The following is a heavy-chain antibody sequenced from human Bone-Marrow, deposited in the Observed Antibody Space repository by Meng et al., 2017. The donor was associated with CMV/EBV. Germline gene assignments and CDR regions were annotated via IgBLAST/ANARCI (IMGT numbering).Heavy chain of an antibody. CDR1: GGSISSYY. V-gene: IGHV4-59*01. CDR2: IYYSGST. J-gene: IGHJ4*02. D-gene: IGHD6-13*01. Sequence: SEPLSLTCTVSGGSISSYYWSWIRQPPGKGLEWIGYIYYSGSTNYNPSLKSRVTISVDTSKNQFSLKLSSVTAADTAVYYCARGPYSRSHWGQGTLVTVSS. CDR3: ARGPYSRSH.